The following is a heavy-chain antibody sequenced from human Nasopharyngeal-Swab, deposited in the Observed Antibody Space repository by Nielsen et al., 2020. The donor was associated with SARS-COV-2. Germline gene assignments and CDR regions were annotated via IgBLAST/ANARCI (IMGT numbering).Heavy chain of an antibody. CDR3: AKRYCSGNSCYAPDY. CDR1: GFTFGYYA. CDR2: IRGGGAGT. J-gene: IGHJ4*02. D-gene: IGHD2-2*01. Sequence: GGSLRLSCAASGFTFGYYAMSWVRQAPGKGLEWVSSIRGGGAGTFYADSVQGRFTISRDNSRNTVHLQMNSLRDEDTAIYYCAKRYCSGNSCYAPDYWGQGTLVTVSS. V-gene: IGHV3-23*01.